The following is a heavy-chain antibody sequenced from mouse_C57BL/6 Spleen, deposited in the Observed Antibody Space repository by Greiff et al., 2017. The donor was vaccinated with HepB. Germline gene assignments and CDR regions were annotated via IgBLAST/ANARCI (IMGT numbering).Heavy chain of an antibody. D-gene: IGHD1-3*01. CDR2: IWWDDDK. Sequence: QVTLKVCGPGILQPSQTLSLTCSFSGFSLSTFGMGVGWIRQPSGKGLEWLAHIWWDDDKYYNPALKSRLTISKDTSKNQVFLMIANVDTADTATYYCARIAESGGPFAYWGQGTLVTVSA. V-gene: IGHV8-8*01. CDR3: ARIAESGGPFAY. CDR1: GFSLSTFGMG. J-gene: IGHJ3*01.